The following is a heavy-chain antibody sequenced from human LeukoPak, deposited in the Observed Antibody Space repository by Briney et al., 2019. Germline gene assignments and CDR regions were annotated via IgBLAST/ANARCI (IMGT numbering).Heavy chain of an antibody. CDR3: AKDSSGVDDYYYYYGMDV. CDR2: ISYDGSNK. V-gene: IGHV3-30*18. CDR1: GFTFSSYG. J-gene: IGHJ6*02. Sequence: GGSLRLSCAASGFTFSSYGMHWVRQAPGKGLEWVAVISYDGSNKYYADSVKGRFTISRDNSKNTLYLQMNSLRVEDTAVYYCAKDSSGVDDYYYYYGMDVWGQGTTVTVSS. D-gene: IGHD6-6*01.